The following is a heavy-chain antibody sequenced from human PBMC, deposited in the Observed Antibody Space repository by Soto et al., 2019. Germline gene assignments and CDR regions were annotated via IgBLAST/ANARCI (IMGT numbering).Heavy chain of an antibody. D-gene: IGHD6-13*01. V-gene: IGHV4-34*01. CDR2: INHIGST. CDR3: ARGGDVAAAAPYYFDY. J-gene: IGHJ4*02. CDR1: GGSFSGYY. Sequence: PSETLSLTCAVYGGSFSGYYWSWIRQPPGKGLEWIGEINHIGSTNYNPSLKSRVTISVDTSNNQFSLKLSSVTAADSAVYYCARGGDVAAAAPYYFDYWGQGTLVTVSS.